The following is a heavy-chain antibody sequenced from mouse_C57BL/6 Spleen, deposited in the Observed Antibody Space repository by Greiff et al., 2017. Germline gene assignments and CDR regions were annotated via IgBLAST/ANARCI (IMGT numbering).Heavy chain of an antibody. V-gene: IGHV1-76*01. Sequence: VQLQQSGAELVRPGASVKLSCKASGYTFTDYYINWVKQRPGQGLEWIARIYPGSGNTYYNEKFKGKATLTAEKSSSTAYMQLSSLTSEDSAVYFCALYYGYVDWYFDVWGTGTTVTVSS. CDR1: GYTFTDYY. CDR2: IYPGSGNT. J-gene: IGHJ1*03. D-gene: IGHD2-2*01. CDR3: ALYYGYVDWYFDV.